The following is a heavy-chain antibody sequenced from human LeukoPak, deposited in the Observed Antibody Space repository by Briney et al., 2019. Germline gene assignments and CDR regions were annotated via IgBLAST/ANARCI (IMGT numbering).Heavy chain of an antibody. Sequence: GGSLRLSCAASGFTFSNYAMRWVRQAPGKGLEWVSGISSGGFSTYYADSVKGRFTVSRDNSKNTLYLQMNSLRAEDTAIYYCAKDVGTAALFVWYFDLWGRGTLVTVSS. CDR2: ISSGGFST. J-gene: IGHJ2*01. D-gene: IGHD6-6*01. CDR1: GFTFSNYA. CDR3: AKDVGTAALFVWYFDL. V-gene: IGHV3-23*01.